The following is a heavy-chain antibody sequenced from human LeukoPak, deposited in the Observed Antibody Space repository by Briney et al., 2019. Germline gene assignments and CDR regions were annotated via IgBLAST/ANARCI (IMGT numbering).Heavy chain of an antibody. CDR3: ARAVRGLRRGRKNNWFDP. CDR2: IYHSGST. V-gene: IGHV4-38-2*02. Sequence: SETLSLTCTVSGYSISSDYYWGWIRQPPGKGLEWIGSIYHSGSTYYNPSLKSRVTISVDTSKNQFSLKLSSVTAADTAVYYCARAVRGLRRGRKNNWFDPWGQGTLVTVSS. J-gene: IGHJ5*02. CDR1: GYSISSDYY. D-gene: IGHD3/OR15-3a*01.